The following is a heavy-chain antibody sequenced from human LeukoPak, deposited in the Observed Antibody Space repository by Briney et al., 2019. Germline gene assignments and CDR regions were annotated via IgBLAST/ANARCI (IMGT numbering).Heavy chain of an antibody. CDR2: ISSSNSYI. J-gene: IGHJ4*02. Sequence: GGSLRLSCAASGFTFSSYSMNWVRQAPGKGLEWVSSISSSNSYIYYADSVKGRFTISRDSAKNSLFLQMNSLRAEDTAVYYCARVLGRYYDSLDYWGQGTLVTVSS. D-gene: IGHD3-22*01. CDR1: GFTFSSYS. V-gene: IGHV3-21*01. CDR3: ARVLGRYYDSLDY.